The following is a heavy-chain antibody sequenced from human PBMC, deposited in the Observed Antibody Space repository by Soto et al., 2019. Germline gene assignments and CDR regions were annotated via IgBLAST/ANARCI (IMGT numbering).Heavy chain of an antibody. J-gene: IGHJ4*02. V-gene: IGHV4-34*01. CDR2: INHSGST. CDR1: GLTFSGYY. Sequence: SETLSLTCAVYGLTFSGYYWSWIRQPPGKGLEWIGEINHSGSTNYNPSLKSRVTISVDTSKNQFSLKLSSVTAADTAVYYCARSYYDFWSGYYFFDYWGQGTLVTVSS. CDR3: ARSYYDFWSGYYFFDY. D-gene: IGHD3-3*01.